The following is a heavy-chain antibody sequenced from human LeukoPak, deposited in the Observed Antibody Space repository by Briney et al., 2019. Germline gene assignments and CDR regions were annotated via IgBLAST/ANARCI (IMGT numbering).Heavy chain of an antibody. CDR1: GYFFSVYH. J-gene: IGHJ5*02. D-gene: IGHD3-10*01. Sequence: ASVKVSCTASGYFFSVYHVHWVRQAPGQGLDWMGRIYIDSGDTNYAQKFQGRVTITRDTSISTAYMELSSLTSDDTAVYYCAGLGSTMEGRIDPWGQGTPVTVSS. CDR2: IYIDSGDT. V-gene: IGHV1-2*02. CDR3: AGLGSTMEGRIDP.